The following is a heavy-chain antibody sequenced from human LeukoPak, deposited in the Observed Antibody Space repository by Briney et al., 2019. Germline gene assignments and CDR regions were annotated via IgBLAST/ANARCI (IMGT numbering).Heavy chain of an antibody. Sequence: SETLSLTCTVSGGSISSYYWSWIRQPPGKGLGWIGYIYYSGSTNYNPSLKSRVTISVDTSKNQFSLKLSSVTAADTAVYYCASGKMGDFWSGYYYNWFDPWGQGTLVTVSS. CDR1: GGSISSYY. D-gene: IGHD3-3*01. CDR2: IYYSGST. V-gene: IGHV4-59*01. J-gene: IGHJ5*02. CDR3: ASGKMGDFWSGYYYNWFDP.